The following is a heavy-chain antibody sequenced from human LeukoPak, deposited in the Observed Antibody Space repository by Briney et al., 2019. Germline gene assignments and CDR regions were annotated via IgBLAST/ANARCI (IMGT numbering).Heavy chain of an antibody. CDR1: GFTVRSNY. CDR3: ARPGYSSGWYYYFDY. CDR2: IYSGGST. V-gene: IGHV3-53*01. D-gene: IGHD6-19*01. J-gene: IGHJ4*02. Sequence: PGGSLRLSCAASGFTVRSNYMSWVRQAPGKGLEWVSVIYSGGSTYYADSVKGRFTISRDNAKNTLYLQMNSLRAEDTAVYYCARPGYSSGWYYYFDYWGQGTLVTVSP.